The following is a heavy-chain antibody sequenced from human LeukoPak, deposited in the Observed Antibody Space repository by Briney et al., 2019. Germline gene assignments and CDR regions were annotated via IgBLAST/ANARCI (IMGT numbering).Heavy chain of an antibody. D-gene: IGHD5-18*01. CDR1: GFTFSSYA. V-gene: IGHV3-23*01. J-gene: IGHJ6*02. CDR3: ARDRDVDTAMGDYYYGMDV. Sequence: GGSLRLSCAASGFTFSSYAMSWVRQAPGKGLEWVSAISGSGGSTYYADSVKGRFTISRDNSKNTLYLQMNSLRAEDTAVYYCARDRDVDTAMGDYYYGMDVWGQGTTVTVSS. CDR2: ISGSGGST.